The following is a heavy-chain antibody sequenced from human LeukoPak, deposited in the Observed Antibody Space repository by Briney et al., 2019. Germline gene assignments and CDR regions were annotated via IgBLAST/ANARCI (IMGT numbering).Heavy chain of an antibody. CDR3: ARVRASSSWIDY. CDR1: GGSISSYY. CDR2: IYYSGST. J-gene: IGHJ4*02. V-gene: IGHV4-59*12. Sequence: ETLSLTCTVSGGSISSYYWSWIRQPPGKGLEWIGYIYYSGSTNYNPSLKSRVTISVDTSKNQFSLKLSSVTAADTAVYYCARVRASSSWIDYWGQGTLVTVSS. D-gene: IGHD6-13*01.